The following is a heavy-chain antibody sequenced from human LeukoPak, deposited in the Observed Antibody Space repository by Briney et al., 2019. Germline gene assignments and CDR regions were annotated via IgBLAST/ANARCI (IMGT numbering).Heavy chain of an antibody. Sequence: GGSLRLSCAASGFTFDDYAMHWVRQAPGQGLEWVSGISCNSGSIGYADSVKGRFTLSSDNAKNSLYLQMNSLRAEDTALYYCAKDLIRDYSYGYGLGMDVWGQGTTVTVSS. CDR1: GFTFDDYA. V-gene: IGHV3-9*01. J-gene: IGHJ6*02. D-gene: IGHD5-18*01. CDR2: ISCNSGSI. CDR3: AKDLIRDYSYGYGLGMDV.